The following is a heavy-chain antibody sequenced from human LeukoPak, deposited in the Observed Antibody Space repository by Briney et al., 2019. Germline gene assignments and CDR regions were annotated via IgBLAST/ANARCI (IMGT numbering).Heavy chain of an antibody. D-gene: IGHD5-18*01. CDR2: IYRGGST. J-gene: IGHJ6*02. V-gene: IGHV3-53*01. Sequence: GGSLRLSCAASGFTVNNNYMSWVRQAPGKGLEWVSVIYRGGSTYYADSVKGRFTISRDNSKNTLYLQMNSLRDEDTAVYYSARATYSYGELLYGMDVWGQGTTVTVSS. CDR3: ARATYSYGELLYGMDV. CDR1: GFTVNNNY.